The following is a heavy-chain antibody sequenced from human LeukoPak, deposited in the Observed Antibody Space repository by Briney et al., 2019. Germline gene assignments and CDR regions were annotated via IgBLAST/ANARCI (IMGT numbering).Heavy chain of an antibody. Sequence: GGSLRLSCAASGFTFSSYWMSWVRQAPGKGLEWVANIKQDGSEKYYVDSVKGRFTISRDNAKNSLYLQMNSLRAEDTAVYYCARETYGTTPAFDIWGQGTMVTVSS. V-gene: IGHV3-7*01. D-gene: IGHD4-17*01. CDR3: ARETYGTTPAFDI. J-gene: IGHJ3*02. CDR2: IKQDGSEK. CDR1: GFTFSSYW.